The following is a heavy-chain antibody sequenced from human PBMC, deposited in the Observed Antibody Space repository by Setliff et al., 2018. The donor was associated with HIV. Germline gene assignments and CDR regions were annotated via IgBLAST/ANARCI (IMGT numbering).Heavy chain of an antibody. Sequence: GESLKISCKASGYGFTSYWIGWVRQMPGKGLEWMGIINPGDSDIRYSPSFRGQVTISVDKSINTAYLQWSSLKASDTAMYYCASSITVAGGRSFYYYAMDVWGQGTTVTVSS. CDR3: ASSITVAGGRSFYYYAMDV. CDR2: INPGDSDI. CDR1: GYGFTSYW. J-gene: IGHJ6*02. V-gene: IGHV5-51*01. D-gene: IGHD1-20*01.